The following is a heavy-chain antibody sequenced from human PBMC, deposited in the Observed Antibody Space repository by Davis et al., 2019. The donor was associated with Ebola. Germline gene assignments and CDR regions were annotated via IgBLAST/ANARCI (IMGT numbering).Heavy chain of an antibody. J-gene: IGHJ2*01. V-gene: IGHV4-39*07. Sequence: SETLSLTCSVSGGSISSGTYYWGWVRQPPGKGLEWIGAIYYNGRTYSSSSLEGRVTILLDTSKNQFSLKLRSVTAADTAVYFCARLSGLFSSSSGALFFDLWGRGTLVSVSS. D-gene: IGHD6-6*01. CDR3: ARLSGLFSSSSGALFFDL. CDR1: GGSISSGTYY. CDR2: IYYNGRT.